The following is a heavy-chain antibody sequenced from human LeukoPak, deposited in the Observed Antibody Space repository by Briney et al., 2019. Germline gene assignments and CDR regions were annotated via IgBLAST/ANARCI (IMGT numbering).Heavy chain of an antibody. D-gene: IGHD6-13*01. J-gene: IGHJ4*02. CDR3: TTSPFGRSSSYDY. Sequence: GGSLRLSCAASGFTFSNAWMSWVRQAPGKGLEWVGRIKSKTDGGTTDYAAPVKGRFTISRDDSKNTLYLQMNSLKTEDTAVYYCTTSPFGRSSSYDYWGQGTLVTVSS. V-gene: IGHV3-15*01. CDR1: GFTFSNAW. CDR2: IKSKTDGGTT.